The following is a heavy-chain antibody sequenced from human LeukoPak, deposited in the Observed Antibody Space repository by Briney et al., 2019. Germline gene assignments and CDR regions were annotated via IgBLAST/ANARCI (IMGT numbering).Heavy chain of an antibody. D-gene: IGHD5-12*01. Sequence: PSETLSLTCTVSGGSISSSSYYWGWIRQPPGKGLEWIGSIYYSGSTYYNPSLKSRVTISVDTSKNQFSLKLSSVTAADTAVYYCARASGYDYLGWFDPWGQGTLVTSPQ. CDR2: IYYSGST. CDR3: ARASGYDYLGWFDP. V-gene: IGHV4-39*07. J-gene: IGHJ5*02. CDR1: GGSISSSSYY.